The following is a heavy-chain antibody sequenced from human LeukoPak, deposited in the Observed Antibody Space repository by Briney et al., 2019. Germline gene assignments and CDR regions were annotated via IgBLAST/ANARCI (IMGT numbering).Heavy chain of an antibody. Sequence: ETLSLTCTVSGGSISSSSYYWGWVRQAPGKGLEWVSAISGSGGSTYYADSVKGRFTISRDNSKNTLYLQMNSLRAEDTAVYYCANNAIQLWLSADYWGQGTLVTVSS. CDR2: ISGSGGST. D-gene: IGHD5-18*01. J-gene: IGHJ4*02. CDR1: GGSISSSSYY. V-gene: IGHV3-23*01. CDR3: ANNAIQLWLSADY.